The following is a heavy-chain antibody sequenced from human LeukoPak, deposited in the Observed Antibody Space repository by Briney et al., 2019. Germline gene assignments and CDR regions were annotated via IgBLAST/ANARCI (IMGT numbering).Heavy chain of an antibody. J-gene: IGHJ4*02. CDR2: IYYSGST. CDR3: ARDRGSYYSDIH. V-gene: IGHV4-38-2*02. Sequence: SETLSLTCIVSGYSISSGYYWGWIRQPPGKGLEWIGSIYYSGSTYYNPSLKSRVTISVDTSKNQFSLKLSSVTAADTAVYYCARDRGSYYSDIHWGQGTLVTVSS. CDR1: GYSISSGYY. D-gene: IGHD1-26*01.